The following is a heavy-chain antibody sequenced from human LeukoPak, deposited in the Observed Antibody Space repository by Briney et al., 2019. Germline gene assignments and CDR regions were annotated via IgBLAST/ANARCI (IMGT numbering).Heavy chain of an antibody. Sequence: SETLSFICTVSGGSISSYYWSWLRQPAGKGLEWIGRIYTSGSTNYNPSLKSRVTMSVDTSKNQFSLKLSSVTAADTAVYYCARWRYCSSTSCGYFDYWGQGTLVTVSS. CDR1: GGSISSYY. CDR3: ARWRYCSSTSCGYFDY. V-gene: IGHV4-4*07. J-gene: IGHJ4*02. D-gene: IGHD2-2*01. CDR2: IYTSGST.